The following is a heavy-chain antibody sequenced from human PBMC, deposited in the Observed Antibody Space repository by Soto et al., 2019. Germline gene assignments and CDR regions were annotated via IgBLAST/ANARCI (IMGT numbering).Heavy chain of an antibody. Sequence: PGGALRRSCVVSGLPVGPSTMSWVREAPGKGLEWVSTISVSVGSTYYADSVQGRFTVSSDISDNTLFLQMTSLTAEDTAVYFCAKRDVPDSRSNAYSYDHWGRGVLVTVSS. V-gene: IGHV3-23*01. J-gene: IGHJ4*02. CDR2: ISVSVGST. CDR3: AKRDVPDSRSNAYSYDH. D-gene: IGHD2-21*02. CDR1: GLPVGPST.